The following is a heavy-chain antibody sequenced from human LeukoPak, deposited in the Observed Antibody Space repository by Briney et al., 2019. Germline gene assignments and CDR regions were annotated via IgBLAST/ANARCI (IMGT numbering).Heavy chain of an antibody. CDR3: ASDGIEGDYYYMDV. V-gene: IGHV1-46*01. J-gene: IGHJ6*03. CDR1: GYSFTTYY. D-gene: IGHD1-14*01. CDR2: NNPGGGTV. Sequence: ASVKVSCKASGYSFTTYYLHWVRQAPGQGLEWMGINNPGGGTVVHGQKFQGRVSMTWDMSTSTVYMELSSLTSEDTAVYYCASDGIEGDYYYMDVWGRGTTVTVSS.